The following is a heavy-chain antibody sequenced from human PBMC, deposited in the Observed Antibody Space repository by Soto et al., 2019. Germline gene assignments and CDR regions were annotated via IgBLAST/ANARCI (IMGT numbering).Heavy chain of an antibody. CDR3: PRVYYGSGSYYTVYY. Sequence: ASVKVSCKASGCTFTSYAMHWVRQAPGQRLEWMGWINAGNGNTKYSQKFQGRVTITRDTSASTAYMELSSLRSEDTAVYYCPRVYYGSGSYYTVYYWGQGTLVTVSS. D-gene: IGHD3-10*01. V-gene: IGHV1-3*01. J-gene: IGHJ4*02. CDR1: GCTFTSYA. CDR2: INAGNGNT.